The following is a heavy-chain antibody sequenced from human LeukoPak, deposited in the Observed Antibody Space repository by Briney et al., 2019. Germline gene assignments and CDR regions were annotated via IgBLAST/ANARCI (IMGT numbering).Heavy chain of an antibody. CDR1: GFTFSSYG. CDR2: ISYDGSNK. CDR3: AKDQMGGFDY. Sequence: LAGRSLSLSCAASGFTFSSYGMHWVRQAPGKGLEWVAVISYDGSNKYYADSVKGRFTISRDNSKNTLYLQMNSLRAEDTAVYYCAKDQMGGFDYWGQGTLVTVSS. V-gene: IGHV3-30*18. J-gene: IGHJ4*02. D-gene: IGHD1-26*01.